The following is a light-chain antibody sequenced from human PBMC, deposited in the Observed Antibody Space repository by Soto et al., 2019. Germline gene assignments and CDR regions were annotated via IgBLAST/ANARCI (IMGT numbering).Light chain of an antibody. CDR3: SSYTSSSTLIYV. Sequence: QSALTQPASVSGSPGQSITISCTGTSSDVGGYNYVSWYQQHPGKAPKLMIYDVSNRPSGVSNRFSGSKSGNTASLTISGLQAEDEVDYYCSSYTSSSTLIYVFGPGPKITVL. V-gene: IGLV2-14*01. CDR2: DVS. CDR1: SSDVGGYNY. J-gene: IGLJ1*01.